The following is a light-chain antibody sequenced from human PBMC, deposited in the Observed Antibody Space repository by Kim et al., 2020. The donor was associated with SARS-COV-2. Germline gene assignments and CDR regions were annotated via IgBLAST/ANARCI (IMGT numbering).Light chain of an antibody. CDR2: QDS. Sequence: VSPGQTASITCSGDKLGDKYACWYQQKPGQSPVLVIYQDSKRPSGIPERFSGSNSGNTATLTISGTQAMDEADYYCQAWDSSNVVFGGGAQLTVL. V-gene: IGLV3-1*01. CDR1: KLGDKY. CDR3: QAWDSSNVV. J-gene: IGLJ2*01.